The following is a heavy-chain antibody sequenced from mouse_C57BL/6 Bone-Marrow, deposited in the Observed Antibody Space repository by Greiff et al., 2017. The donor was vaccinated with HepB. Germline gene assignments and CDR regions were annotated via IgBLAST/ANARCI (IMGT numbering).Heavy chain of an antibody. CDR1: GYTFTSYG. V-gene: IGHV1-81*01. CDR2: IYPRSGNT. D-gene: IGHD1-1*01. CDR3: ARGYYGSSSWFAY. Sequence: QVQLQQSGAELARPGASVKLSCKASGYTFTSYGISWVKQRTGQGLEWIGEIYPRSGNTYYNEKFKGKATLTADKSSSTADMELRSLTSEDSAVYFCARGYYGSSSWFAYWGQGTLVTVSA. J-gene: IGHJ3*01.